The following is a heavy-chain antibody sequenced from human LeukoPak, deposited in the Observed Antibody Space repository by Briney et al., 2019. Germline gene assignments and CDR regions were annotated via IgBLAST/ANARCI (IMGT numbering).Heavy chain of an antibody. D-gene: IGHD3-3*01. J-gene: IGHJ4*02. CDR1: GFTFTSYA. CDR2: ISARGSST. Sequence: PGGSLRLSCAASGFTFTSYAMNWVSQAPGKGLEWVSFISARGSSTHYADSVKGRFTISRHNSNNTLYLQINSLRAEDTAAYYCAKGAQYDFWTGYTLEYFDVWGKGTLVTVSS. V-gene: IGHV3-23*01. CDR3: AKGAQYDFWTGYTLEYFDV.